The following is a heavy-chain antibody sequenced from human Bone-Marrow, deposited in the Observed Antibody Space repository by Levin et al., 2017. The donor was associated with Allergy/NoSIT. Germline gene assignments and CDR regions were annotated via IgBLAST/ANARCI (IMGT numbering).Heavy chain of an antibody. D-gene: IGHD2-2*01. V-gene: IGHV1-18*01. CDR1: GYTFTSYG. CDR2: ISAYNGNT. Sequence: ASVKVSCKASGYTFTSYGISWVRQAPGQGLEWMGWISAYNGNTNYAQKLQGRVTMTTDTSTSTAYMELRSLRSDDTAVYYCARGPKEGCSSTSCYRRYFDYWGQGTLVTVSS. CDR3: ARGPKEGCSSTSCYRRYFDY. J-gene: IGHJ4*02.